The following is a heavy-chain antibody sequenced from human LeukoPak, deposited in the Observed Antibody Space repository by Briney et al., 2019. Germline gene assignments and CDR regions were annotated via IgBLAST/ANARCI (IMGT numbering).Heavy chain of an antibody. CDR2: IYTGGST. Sequence: PGGSLRLSCAASGFTVSSNYTSWVRQAPGKGLEWVSVIYTGGSTYYADSVKGRFTISRDNSKNTLYLQMNSLRAEDTAVYYCTRGNHNYDSSGRDWGQGTLVTVSS. D-gene: IGHD3-22*01. CDR1: GFTVSSNY. CDR3: TRGNHNYDSSGRD. J-gene: IGHJ4*02. V-gene: IGHV3-66*02.